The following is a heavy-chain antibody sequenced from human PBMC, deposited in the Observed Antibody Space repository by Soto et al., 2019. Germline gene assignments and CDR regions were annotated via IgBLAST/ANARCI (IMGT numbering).Heavy chain of an antibody. J-gene: IGHJ4*02. Sequence: SETLSLTCTVSGGSISSYYWSWIRQPPGKGLEWIGYIYYSGSTNYNPSLKSRVTISVDTSKNQFSLKLSSVTAADTAVYYCARTSGSISHDYWGQGTLVTVSS. D-gene: IGHD2-21*01. CDR1: GGSISSYY. CDR2: IYYSGST. CDR3: ARTSGSISHDY. V-gene: IGHV4-59*01.